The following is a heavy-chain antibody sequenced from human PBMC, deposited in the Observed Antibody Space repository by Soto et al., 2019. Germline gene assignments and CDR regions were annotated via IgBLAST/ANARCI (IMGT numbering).Heavy chain of an antibody. CDR2: IYYSGST. Sequence: PSETLSLTCTVSGGSISSYYWSWIRQPPGKGLEWIGYIYYSGSTNYNPSLKSRVTISVDTSKNQFSLKPSSVTAADTAVYYCARAAAAGREIHFDYWGQGTLVTVSS. CDR3: ARAAAAGREIHFDY. CDR1: GGSISSYY. J-gene: IGHJ4*02. V-gene: IGHV4-59*01. D-gene: IGHD6-25*01.